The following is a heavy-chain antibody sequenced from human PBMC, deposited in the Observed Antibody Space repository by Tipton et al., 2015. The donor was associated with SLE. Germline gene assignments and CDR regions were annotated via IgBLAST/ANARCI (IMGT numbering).Heavy chain of an antibody. CDR3: ACNGRVGYTAANY. J-gene: IGHJ4*02. Sequence: TLSLTCAVSGDSVSSTHWWNWVRQSPGKGLEWIDEIDHSGTTNYSPSLRSRVAMSLDKSKNEFSLKLSSVTAADTAIYYCACNGRVGYTAANYWGQGTLVTVSS. V-gene: IGHV4-4*02. CDR2: IDHSGTT. D-gene: IGHD5-12*01. CDR1: GDSVSSTHW.